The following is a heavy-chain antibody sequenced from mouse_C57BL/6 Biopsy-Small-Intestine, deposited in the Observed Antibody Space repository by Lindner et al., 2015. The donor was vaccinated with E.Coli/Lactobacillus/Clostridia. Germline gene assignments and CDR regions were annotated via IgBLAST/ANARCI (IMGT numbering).Heavy chain of an antibody. CDR2: IYPGGGYT. CDR1: GYTSTNYW. Sequence: VQLQESGPELVKPGASVKLSCKASGYTSTNYWIGWAKQRPGHGLEWIGDIYPGGGYTNYNEKFKGKATLTADKSSSTAYMQFSSLTSEDSAIYYCARRLAGYAMDYWGQGTSVTVSS. V-gene: IGHV1-63*01. CDR3: ARRLAGYAMDY. D-gene: IGHD1-1*01. J-gene: IGHJ4*01.